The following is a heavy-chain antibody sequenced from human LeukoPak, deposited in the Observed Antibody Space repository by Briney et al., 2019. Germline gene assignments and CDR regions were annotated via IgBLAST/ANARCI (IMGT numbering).Heavy chain of an antibody. CDR2: ISSFSGTI. D-gene: IGHD6-19*01. J-gene: IGHJ4*02. Sequence: PGGSLRLSCVASGITFSSYSMNWVRQAPRKGLEWVSYISSFSGTINYADSVKGRFTISRDNAKNSLYLQMNSLRAEDTAVYYCARDGKGLAYYFDYWGQGTLVTVSS. CDR1: GITFSSYS. CDR3: ARDGKGLAYYFDY. V-gene: IGHV3-48*01.